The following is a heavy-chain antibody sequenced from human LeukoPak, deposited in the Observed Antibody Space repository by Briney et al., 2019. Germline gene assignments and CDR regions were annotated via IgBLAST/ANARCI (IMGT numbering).Heavy chain of an antibody. Sequence: GGSLRLSCTASGFTFSNYAMSWVRQAPGKGLEWVSGISGSGGSTYYADSVKGRFTISRDNSKTTLYVQMNSLRAEDTAVYYCAKVPYSSSWYGSDYWGQGTLVTVSS. D-gene: IGHD6-13*01. CDR3: AKVPYSSSWYGSDY. CDR1: GFTFSNYA. CDR2: ISGSGGST. V-gene: IGHV3-23*01. J-gene: IGHJ4*02.